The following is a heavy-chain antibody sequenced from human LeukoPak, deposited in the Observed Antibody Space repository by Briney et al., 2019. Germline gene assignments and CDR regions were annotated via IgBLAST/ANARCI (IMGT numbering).Heavy chain of an antibody. V-gene: IGHV4-4*07. CDR2: IYTSGST. D-gene: IGHD3-22*01. Sequence: SETLSLTCSVSGGSIRSYYWSWIRQPAGKGLEWIGRIYTSGSTNYNPSLKSRVTMSIDRSKNEFSLKLSSVTAADTAVYYCARDQGRSGYYYAFDIWGQGTMVTVSS. CDR3: ARDQGRSGYYYAFDI. CDR1: GGSIRSYY. J-gene: IGHJ3*02.